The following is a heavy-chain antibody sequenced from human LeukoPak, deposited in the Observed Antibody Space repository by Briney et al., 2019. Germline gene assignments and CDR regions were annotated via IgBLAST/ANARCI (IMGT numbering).Heavy chain of an antibody. J-gene: IGHJ4*02. CDR2: IPYDGSNK. D-gene: IGHD2/OR15-2a*01. V-gene: IGHV3-30*09. CDR1: GFTFSSYA. CDR3: AREGSTNYFDY. Sequence: GGSLRLSCAASGFTFSSYAMHWVRQAPGKGLEWVAVIPYDGSNKYYADSVKGRFAISRDNSKNTLYLQMNSLRAEDTAVYYCAREGSTNYFDYWGQGTLVTVSS.